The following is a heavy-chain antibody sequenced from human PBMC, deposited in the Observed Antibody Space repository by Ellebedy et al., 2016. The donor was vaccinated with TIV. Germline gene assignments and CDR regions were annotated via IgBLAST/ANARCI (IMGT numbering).Heavy chain of an antibody. Sequence: GESLKISCAASGFTFSSSAMHWVRQAPGKGLEWVADIWYDGSNNYYADSVKGRFTISRDNSKNTLYLQMNSLRAEDTAVYYCARGKRYCSSTSCLNWFDPWGQGTLVTVSS. J-gene: IGHJ5*02. V-gene: IGHV3-33*08. CDR3: ARGKRYCSSTSCLNWFDP. CDR1: GFTFSSSA. D-gene: IGHD2-2*01. CDR2: IWYDGSNN.